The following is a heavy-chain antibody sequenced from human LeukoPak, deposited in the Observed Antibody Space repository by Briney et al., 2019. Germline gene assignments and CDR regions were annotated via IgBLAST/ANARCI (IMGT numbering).Heavy chain of an antibody. CDR2: INPSGGST. V-gene: IGHV1-46*01. D-gene: IGHD3-10*01. Sequence: ASVTVSCKASGYTFTSYYMHWARQAPGQGLEWMGIINPSGGSTSYAQKFQGRVTMTRDTSTSTVYMELSSLRSEDTAVYYCARAGRTLLWFGELLPNPLWFDPWGQGTLVTVSS. J-gene: IGHJ5*02. CDR1: GYTFTSYY. CDR3: ARAGRTLLWFGELLPNPLWFDP.